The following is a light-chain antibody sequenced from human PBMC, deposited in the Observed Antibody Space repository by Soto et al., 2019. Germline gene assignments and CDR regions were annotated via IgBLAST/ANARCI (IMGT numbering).Light chain of an antibody. CDR2: LGS. CDR3: VQALQTPS. CDR1: QSLLHSNGYNY. J-gene: IGKJ2*01. Sequence: DIVMTQSPLSLAVTPGEPASISCRSSQSLLHSNGYNYLDWYLQKPGQSPQLLIYLGSNRASGVPDRFSGSGSGSDYTLKISRAEAEDVGVYYCVQALQTPSFGQGTKLEIK. V-gene: IGKV2-28*01.